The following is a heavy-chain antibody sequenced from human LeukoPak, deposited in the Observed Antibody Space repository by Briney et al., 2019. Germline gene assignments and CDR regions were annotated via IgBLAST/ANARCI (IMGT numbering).Heavy chain of an antibody. CDR3: AKGVYGSGSYGDY. J-gene: IGHJ4*02. Sequence: GGSLRLSCAASGFTFTSYSMNWVRQAPGKGLKWVSSITSSSRYIYYADSVKGRFTISRDNSKNTLYLQMNSLRAEDTAVYYCAKGVYGSGSYGDYWGQGTLVTVSS. V-gene: IGHV3-21*04. CDR2: ITSSSRYI. D-gene: IGHD3-10*01. CDR1: GFTFTSYS.